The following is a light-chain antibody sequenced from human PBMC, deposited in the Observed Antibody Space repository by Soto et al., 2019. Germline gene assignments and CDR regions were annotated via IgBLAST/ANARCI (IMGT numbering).Light chain of an antibody. V-gene: IGLV4-69*01. CDR3: QTWGTGGVV. J-gene: IGLJ2*01. Sequence: QPVLTQSPSASASLGAWVKLTCTLSSGHSSYAIAWHQQQPEKGPRYLMKLNSDGSHSKGDGIPDRFSGSSSGAERYLTISSLQSEDEADYYCQTWGTGGVVFGGGTKLTVL. CDR2: LNSDGSH. CDR1: SGHSSYA.